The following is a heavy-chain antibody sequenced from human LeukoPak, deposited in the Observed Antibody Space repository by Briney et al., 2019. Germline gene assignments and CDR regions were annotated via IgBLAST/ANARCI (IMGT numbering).Heavy chain of an antibody. Sequence: SETLSLTCTVSGGSISGYSWTWIRQPPGQGLEWIGYSHNSRTTSYNPSLTGRVTISVDTAMDQISLKLNSVTAADTAVYYCARGHLGLSPWGQGTLVTVSS. CDR3: ARGHLGLSP. CDR1: GGSISGYS. D-gene: IGHD3-10*01. CDR2: SHNSRTT. J-gene: IGHJ5*02. V-gene: IGHV4-59*01.